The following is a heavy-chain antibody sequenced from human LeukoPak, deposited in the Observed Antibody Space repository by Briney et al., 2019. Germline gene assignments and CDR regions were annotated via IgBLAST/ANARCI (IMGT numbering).Heavy chain of an antibody. CDR1: GGSISSYY. V-gene: IGHV4-59*08. Sequence: PSETLSLTCIVSGGSISSYYWSWIRQPPGKGLEWIGYIYYSGSTNYNPSLKSRVTISVDTSKNQFSLKLSSVTAADTAVYYCARGDFWSGYYKSYYYYGMDVWGQGTTVTVSS. CDR3: ARGDFWSGYYKSYYYYGMDV. J-gene: IGHJ6*02. D-gene: IGHD3-3*01. CDR2: IYYSGST.